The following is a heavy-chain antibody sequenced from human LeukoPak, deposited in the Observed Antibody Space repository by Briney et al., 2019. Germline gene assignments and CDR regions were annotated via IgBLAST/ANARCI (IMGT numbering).Heavy chain of an antibody. Sequence: GGSLRLSCAASGFTFSNYWMHWVRQAPGKGLEWVAVISYDGSNKYYADSVKGRFTISRDNSKNTLYLQMNSLRAEDTAVYYCARAADYGDYLGGVDYWGQGTLVTVSS. V-gene: IGHV3-30*03. CDR3: ARAADYGDYLGGVDY. J-gene: IGHJ4*02. CDR1: GFTFSNYW. CDR2: ISYDGSNK. D-gene: IGHD4-17*01.